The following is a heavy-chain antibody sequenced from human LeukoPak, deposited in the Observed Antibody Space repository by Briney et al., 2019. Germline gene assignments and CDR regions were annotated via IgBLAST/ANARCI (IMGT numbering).Heavy chain of an antibody. CDR1: GFTVSSNY. CDR2: ISYDGSNK. D-gene: IGHD6-13*01. Sequence: GGSLRLSCAASGFTVSSNYMSWVRQAPGKGLEWVAVISYDGSNKYYADSVKGRFTISRDNSKNTLYLQMNSLRAEDTAVYYCARDLGIAAAVTTFDYWGQGTLVTVSS. J-gene: IGHJ4*02. CDR3: ARDLGIAAAVTTFDY. V-gene: IGHV3-30*03.